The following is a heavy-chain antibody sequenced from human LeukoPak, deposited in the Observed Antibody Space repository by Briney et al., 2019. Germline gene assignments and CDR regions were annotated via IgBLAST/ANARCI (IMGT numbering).Heavy chain of an antibody. CDR3: ARDQGRDGYNLRYYYGLDV. J-gene: IGHJ6*02. V-gene: IGHV4-59*01. CDR2: VYYSGST. CDR1: GGSITSYY. Sequence: TSETLSLTCSVSGGSITSYYWSWIRQPPGKGLEWIGYVYYSGSTNYNLSLKSRVTISVDASKNQFSLKLSSVTAADTAVYYCARDQGRDGYNLRYYYGLDVWGQGTAVTVSS. D-gene: IGHD5-24*01.